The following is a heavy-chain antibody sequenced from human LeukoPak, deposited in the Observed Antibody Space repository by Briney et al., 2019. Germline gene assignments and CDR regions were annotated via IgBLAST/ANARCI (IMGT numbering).Heavy chain of an antibody. J-gene: IGHJ6*03. CDR1: GYTFTGYY. V-gene: IGHV1-2*02. CDR2: INPYSGGT. D-gene: IGHD2-15*01. CDR3: ARGVVAATFYYYMDV. Sequence: GASVKVSCKPSGYTFTGYYIHWVRQAPGQGLEWMGGINPYSGGTNYAQKVQGRVTVTRDTSISTAYMELSRLRSDDTAVYYCARGVVAATFYYYMDVWGKGTTVTVSS.